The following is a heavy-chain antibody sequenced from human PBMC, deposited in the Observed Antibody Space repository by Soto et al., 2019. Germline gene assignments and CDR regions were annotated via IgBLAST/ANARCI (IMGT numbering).Heavy chain of an antibody. CDR1: GFTFSSYA. D-gene: IGHD3-16*02. Sequence: GGSLRLSCAASGFTFSSYAMHWVRQAPGKGLEWVAVISYDGSNKYYADSVKGRFTISRDNSKNTLYLQMNSLRAEDTAVYYCASSSLVATLYPSKGGYDYWGQGTLVTVSS. J-gene: IGHJ4*02. CDR3: ASSSLVATLYPSKGGYDY. CDR2: ISYDGSNK. V-gene: IGHV3-30-3*01.